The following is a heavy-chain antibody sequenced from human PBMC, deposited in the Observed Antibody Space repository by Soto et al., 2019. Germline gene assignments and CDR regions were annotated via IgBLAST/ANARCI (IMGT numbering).Heavy chain of an antibody. CDR2: ISGGGAGT. CDR1: GRTFRSYA. D-gene: IGHD3-3*01. CDR3: AKGRKPDHDDGLCAFDS. Sequence: GGSLRLSCVVSGRTFRSYAMSWVRQAPGKGLEWVSGISGGGAGTYYADSVKGRFTISRDPSTTTLFLDMYSLGAEDTAIYYCAKGRKPDHDDGLCAFDSWGQGVLVTVSS. V-gene: IGHV3-23*01. J-gene: IGHJ4*02.